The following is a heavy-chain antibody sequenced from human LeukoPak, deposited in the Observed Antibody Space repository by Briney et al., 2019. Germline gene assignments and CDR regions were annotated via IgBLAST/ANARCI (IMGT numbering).Heavy chain of an antibody. CDR1: GVSISSSNSY. CDR3: ARCSSGYSYYYYYYMDV. Sequence: PSETLSLTCTVSGVSISSSNSYWGWIRQPPGKGLEWIGSIYYSGNTYYNASLKSQVSISIDTSKNQFSLRLTSVTAADTAVYYCARCSSGYSYYYYYYMDVWGKGTTVTISS. D-gene: IGHD5-12*01. J-gene: IGHJ6*03. V-gene: IGHV4-39*01. CDR2: IYYSGNT.